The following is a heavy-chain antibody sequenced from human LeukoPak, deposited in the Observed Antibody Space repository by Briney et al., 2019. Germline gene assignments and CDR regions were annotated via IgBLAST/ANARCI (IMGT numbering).Heavy chain of an antibody. D-gene: IGHD4-11*01. V-gene: IGHV4-59*01. J-gene: IGHJ5*02. CDR3: ARGYDYSNYPFVP. CDR1: GGSISSYY. CDR2: IYDSEST. Sequence: SETLSLTCTVSGGSISSYYWSWIRQPPGKGLEWIGYIYDSESTNYNPSLKSRVTILIDTSKNQFSLKLSSVTAADTAVYYCARGYDYSNYPFVPWGQGTLVTVSS.